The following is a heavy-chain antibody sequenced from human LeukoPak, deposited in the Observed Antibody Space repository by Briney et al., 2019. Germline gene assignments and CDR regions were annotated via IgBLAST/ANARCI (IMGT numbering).Heavy chain of an antibody. CDR1: AFALSTYT. J-gene: IGHJ4*02. V-gene: IGHV3-21*01. Sequence: GSLRLSCAASAFALSTYTMEWVRLAPGKGLEWVSPINPDSKYIYYRDSVRGRFTISRDNAKNSLYLQMNSLRVEDTAVYFCARFVDQSTYYFDSWGQGTLVIVSS. CDR2: INPDSKYI. D-gene: IGHD3-10*01. CDR3: ARFVDQSTYYFDS.